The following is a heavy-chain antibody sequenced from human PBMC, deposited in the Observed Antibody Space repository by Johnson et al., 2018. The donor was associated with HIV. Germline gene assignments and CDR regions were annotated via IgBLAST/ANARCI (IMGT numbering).Heavy chain of an antibody. V-gene: IGHV3-66*03. J-gene: IGHJ3*02. CDR3: ARATDQRLDAFDI. CDR1: GFTVSINY. D-gene: IGHD6-25*01. Sequence: EVQLVESGGGLIQPGGSLRLSCAASGFTVSINYMSWVRQAPGKGLEWVSVIYSGGYTYYADSVKGRFTISRDNSKNTLYLQMNSLRAEDTAVYYCARATDQRLDAFDIWGQGTMVTVSS. CDR2: IYSGGYT.